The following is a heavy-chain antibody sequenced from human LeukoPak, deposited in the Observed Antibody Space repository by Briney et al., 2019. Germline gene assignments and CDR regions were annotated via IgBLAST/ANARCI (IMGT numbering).Heavy chain of an antibody. Sequence: GGSLRLSCAASGFTFSRYSMNWVRQAPGKGLEWVSSIGSGSTYIYYADSVKGRFTISRDNARNSLFLQINSLRAEDTAVYYCARAPGGYDFYMDVWGKGTTVTVSS. V-gene: IGHV3-21*01. CDR3: ARAPGGYDFYMDV. CDR1: GFTFSRYS. CDR2: IGSGSTYI. J-gene: IGHJ6*03. D-gene: IGHD1-26*01.